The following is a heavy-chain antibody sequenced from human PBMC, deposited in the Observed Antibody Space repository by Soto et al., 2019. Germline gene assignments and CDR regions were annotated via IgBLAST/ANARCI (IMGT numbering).Heavy chain of an antibody. CDR3: ARDLDIVVVRGAFDI. CDR1: GFTFSDYY. CDR2: ISSSGSTI. D-gene: IGHD2-15*01. Sequence: GGSLRLSCAGSGFTFSDYYMSWIRQAPGKGLEWVSYISSSGSTIYYADSVKGRFTISRDNAKNSLYLQMISLRAEDTAVYYCARDLDIVVVRGAFDIWGQGTMVTVSS. J-gene: IGHJ3*02. V-gene: IGHV3-11*01.